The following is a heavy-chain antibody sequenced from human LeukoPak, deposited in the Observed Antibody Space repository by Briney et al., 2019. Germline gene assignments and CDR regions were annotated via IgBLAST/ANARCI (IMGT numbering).Heavy chain of an antibody. D-gene: IGHD2-8*02. CDR2: INPNSGDT. Sequence: ASVKVSCKASGYTFNAYYPHWVRQAPGQGLEWMGWINPNSGDTKYAQKFQGRVTMTGDTSISTAYMELRRLRFDDTAVYYCAILRLSTGLWWFFDLWGRGTLVTVSS. J-gene: IGHJ2*01. V-gene: IGHV1-2*02. CDR1: GYTFNAYY. CDR3: AILRLSTGLWWFFDL.